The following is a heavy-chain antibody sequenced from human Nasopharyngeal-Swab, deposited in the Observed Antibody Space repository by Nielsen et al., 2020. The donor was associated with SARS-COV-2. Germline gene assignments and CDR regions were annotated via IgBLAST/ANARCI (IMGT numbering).Heavy chain of an antibody. J-gene: IGHJ6*02. V-gene: IGHV3-48*04. D-gene: IGHD3-3*01. Sequence: GESLKISCAASGFTFSSYSMNWVRQAPGKGLEWVSYISSSSSTIYYADSVKGRFTISRDNAKNSLYLQMNSLRAEDTAVYYCAGDPVRITIFGVDRYGMDVWGQGTTVTVSS. CDR2: ISSSSSTI. CDR1: GFTFSSYS. CDR3: AGDPVRITIFGVDRYGMDV.